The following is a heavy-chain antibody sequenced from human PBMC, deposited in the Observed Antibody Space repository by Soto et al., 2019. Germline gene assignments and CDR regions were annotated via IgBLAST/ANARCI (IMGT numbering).Heavy chain of an antibody. CDR1: GGSISSGRSY. V-gene: IGHV4-31*03. J-gene: IGHJ4*02. CDR3: ARDNGYGHFDS. D-gene: IGHD5-12*01. Sequence: SDTMSLTCTVSGGSISSGRSYWSWIRQHPGKGLEWIGYMFYSGSTYYHPSLKSRVNISADTSKNQFSLRLTSVTPADTAVYYCARDNGYGHFDSWGQGTLVTVSS. CDR2: MFYSGST.